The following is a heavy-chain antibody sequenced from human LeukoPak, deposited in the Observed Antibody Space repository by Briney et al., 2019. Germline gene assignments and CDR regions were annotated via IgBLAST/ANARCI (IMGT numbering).Heavy chain of an antibody. Sequence: SVKVSCKASGGTFSSYAISWVRQAPGQGLEWMGRIIPILGIANYAQKFQGRVTITADKSTSTAYMELSSLRSEDTAVHYCARGSPARTYDDYWGQGTLVTVSS. D-gene: IGHD1-26*01. CDR3: ARGSPARTYDDY. V-gene: IGHV1-69*04. J-gene: IGHJ4*02. CDR2: IIPILGIA. CDR1: GGTFSSYA.